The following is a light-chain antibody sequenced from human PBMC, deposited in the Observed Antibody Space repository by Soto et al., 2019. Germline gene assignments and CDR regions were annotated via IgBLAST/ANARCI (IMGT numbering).Light chain of an antibody. V-gene: IGKV3-15*01. Sequence: ETVMTQSPATLSVSPVERVTLSCRASEGVGSSLAWYQQKPGQAPRVLIYGASTTAPGIPARFSGSGSGTEFTLTISSLQSEDSAVYHCQQYNDWPRTFGQGTKGAIK. CDR2: GAS. J-gene: IGKJ1*01. CDR1: EGVGSS. CDR3: QQYNDWPRT.